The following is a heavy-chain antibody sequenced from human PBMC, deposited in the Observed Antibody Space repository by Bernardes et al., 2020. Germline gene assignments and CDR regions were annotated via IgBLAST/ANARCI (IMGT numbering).Heavy chain of an antibody. Sequence: ASVKVSCQASGYTFASSGISWVRPSPGQGLEWIGWIRANNGDTKYAQNLQGRVTMTTDTSTSTAYMELGSLRSDDTAVYYCARGRNWNYALDYWGQGTQVTVSS. V-gene: IGHV1-18*01. D-gene: IGHD1-7*01. J-gene: IGHJ4*02. CDR1: GYTFASSG. CDR3: ARGRNWNYALDY. CDR2: IRANNGDT.